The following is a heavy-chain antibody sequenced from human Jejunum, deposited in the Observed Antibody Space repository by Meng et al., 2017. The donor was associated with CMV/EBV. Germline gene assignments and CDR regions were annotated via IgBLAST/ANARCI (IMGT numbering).Heavy chain of an antibody. V-gene: IGHV4-30-4*08. CDR3: ARGSIFVSFDS. D-gene: IGHD3-3*01. CDR2: IHDTGST. CDR1: GGSIGSGDYY. Sequence: QGDVQGSGPGMVKPLQTLSLTRSVSGGSIGSGDYYWSWIRQPPGKGLEWIGYIHDTGSTYYNPSLKSRVDISLGTSRNHFSLTLSSVTAEDTAVYFCARGSIFVSFDSWGQGTLVTVSS. J-gene: IGHJ4*02.